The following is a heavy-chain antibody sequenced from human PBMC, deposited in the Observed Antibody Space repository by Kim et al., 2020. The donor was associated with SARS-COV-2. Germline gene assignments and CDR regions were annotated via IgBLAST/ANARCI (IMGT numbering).Heavy chain of an antibody. V-gene: IGHV4-59*08. CDR2: IYYSGGT. CDR1: GASVTTYY. J-gene: IGHJ4*02. Sequence: SETLSLTCTVSGASVTTYYWTWIRQTPGKGLESIGHIYYSGGTGYNPSLKSRATMSIDTSENQFSLKLTSVTAADTAVYYCARLHYSSPFDWGQGTLVTVSS. D-gene: IGHD4-4*01. CDR3: ARLHYSSPFD.